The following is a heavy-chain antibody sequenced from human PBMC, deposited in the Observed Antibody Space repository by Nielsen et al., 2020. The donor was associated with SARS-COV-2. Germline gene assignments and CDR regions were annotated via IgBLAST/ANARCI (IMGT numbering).Heavy chain of an antibody. CDR2: IIPVFDTS. Sequence: SVKVSCKASEDTFSSYSISWVRQAPGRGLEWMGGIIPVFDTSNYAQNSQGRVTITADKVTNTTYMELRSLRSEDTALYFCTRAGRSTAWPFDSWGQGTLVTVSS. J-gene: IGHJ4*02. CDR3: TRAGRSTAWPFDS. CDR1: EDTFSSYS. V-gene: IGHV1-69*06.